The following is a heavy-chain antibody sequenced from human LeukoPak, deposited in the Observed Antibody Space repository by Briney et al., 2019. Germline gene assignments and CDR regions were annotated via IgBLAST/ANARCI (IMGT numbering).Heavy chain of an antibody. D-gene: IGHD3-10*01. CDR2: FDPEDGET. Sequence: ASVKVSCKVSGYTLTELSMHWVRQAPGKGLEWMGGFDPEDGETIYAQKFQGRVTMTEDTSTDTAYMELSSLRSEDTAVYYCATTQSGLWFGEFDYWGQGTLVTVSS. CDR3: ATTQSGLWFGEFDY. J-gene: IGHJ4*02. CDR1: GYTLTELS. V-gene: IGHV1-24*01.